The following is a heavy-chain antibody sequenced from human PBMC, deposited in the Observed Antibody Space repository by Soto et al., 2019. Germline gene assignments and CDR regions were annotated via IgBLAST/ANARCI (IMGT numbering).Heavy chain of an antibody. CDR3: ARAPSSLVPTD. CDR1: GGTFSSYA. Sequence: QVQLVQSGAEVKKPGSSVKVSCKASGGTFSSYAISWVRQAPGQEPEWMGGIIPIFGTANYAQKFQGRVTITAAKSKSPAYMERSSLRSEDTAVYYCARAPSSLVPTDWGQGTLVTASS. J-gene: IGHJ4*02. CDR2: IIPIFGTA. V-gene: IGHV1-69*06. D-gene: IGHD6-6*01.